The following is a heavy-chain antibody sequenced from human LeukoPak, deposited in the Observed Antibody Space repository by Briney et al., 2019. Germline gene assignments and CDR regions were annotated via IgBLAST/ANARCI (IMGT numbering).Heavy chain of an antibody. CDR1: GYTFTSYG. D-gene: IGHD3-22*01. Sequence: VASVKVSCKASGYTFTSYGISWVRQAPGQGLEWMGWISAYNGNTNYAQKLQGRVTMTTDTSTSTAYMELRSLRSDDTAVYYCARGFPNRYYYDSSGFYGYYFEYWGQGTLVTVSS. V-gene: IGHV1-18*01. J-gene: IGHJ4*02. CDR2: ISAYNGNT. CDR3: ARGFPNRYYYDSSGFYGYYFEY.